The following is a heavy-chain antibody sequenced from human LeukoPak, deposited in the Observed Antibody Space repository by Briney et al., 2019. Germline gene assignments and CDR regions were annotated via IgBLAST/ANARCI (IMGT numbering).Heavy chain of an antibody. D-gene: IGHD1-1*01. J-gene: IGHJ4*02. Sequence: GGSLRLSCVVSGFSINNNGLSWFRQAPGKGLEWVSDMSGVGNTYYAESVKGRFTISRDNFKNTFFLQVNSLRAEDTALYYATGHGSNSYWGQGALVAVSS. CDR3: TGHGSNSY. V-gene: IGHV3-23*01. CDR1: GFSINNNG. CDR2: MSGVGNT.